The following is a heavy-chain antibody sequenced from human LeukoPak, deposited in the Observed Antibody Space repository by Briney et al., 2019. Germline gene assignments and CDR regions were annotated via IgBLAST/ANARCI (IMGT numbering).Heavy chain of an antibody. J-gene: IGHJ4*02. CDR3: ARTPGYSYGREAFFDY. CDR1: GGTFSSYA. V-gene: IGHV1-69*05. D-gene: IGHD5-18*01. Sequence: SVKVSCKASGGTFSSYAISWVRQAPGQGLEWMGGIIPIFGTANYAQKFQGRVTMTTDTSTSTAYMELRSLRSDDTAVYYCARTPGYSYGREAFFDYWGQGTLVTVSS. CDR2: IIPIFGTA.